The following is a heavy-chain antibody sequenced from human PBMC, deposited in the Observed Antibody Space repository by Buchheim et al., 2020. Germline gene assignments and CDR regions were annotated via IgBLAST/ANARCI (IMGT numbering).Heavy chain of an antibody. V-gene: IGHV3-30*18. Sequence: QVQLVESGGGVVQPGRSLRLSCAASGFTFSSYGMHWVRQAPGKGLEWVAVISYDGSNKYYADSVKGRFTISRDNSKNTLYLQMNSLRAEDTAAYYCAKFTITMIVGDAFDIWGQGT. CDR2: ISYDGSNK. CDR1: GFTFSSYG. D-gene: IGHD3-22*01. CDR3: AKFTITMIVGDAFDI. J-gene: IGHJ3*02.